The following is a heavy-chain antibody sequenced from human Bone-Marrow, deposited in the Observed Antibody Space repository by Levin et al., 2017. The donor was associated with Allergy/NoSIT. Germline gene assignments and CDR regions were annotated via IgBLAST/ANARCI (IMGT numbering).Heavy chain of an antibody. CDR1: GFTFSSYG. D-gene: IGHD3-10*01. V-gene: IGHV3-30*18. Sequence: TGGSLRLSCAASGFTFSSYGMHWVRQAPGKGLEWVAVISYDGSNKYYADSVKGRFTISRDNSKNTLYLQMNSLRAEDTAVYYCAKDLYYYGSGSYYPTGVNYYGMDVWGQGTTVTVSS. CDR2: ISYDGSNK. CDR3: AKDLYYYGSGSYYPTGVNYYGMDV. J-gene: IGHJ6*02.